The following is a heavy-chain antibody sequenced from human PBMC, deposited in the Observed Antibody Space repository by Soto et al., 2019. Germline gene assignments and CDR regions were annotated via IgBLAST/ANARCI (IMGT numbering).Heavy chain of an antibody. CDR2: IIPIFGTA. Sequence: SVKVSCKASGGTFSSYAISWVRQAPGQGLEWMGGIIPIFGTANYVQKFQGRVTITADESTSTAYMELSSLRSEDTAVYYCARDTFVATAPDYGMDVWGQGTTVTVSS. CDR1: GGTFSSYA. J-gene: IGHJ6*02. D-gene: IGHD3-16*01. V-gene: IGHV1-69*13. CDR3: ARDTFVATAPDYGMDV.